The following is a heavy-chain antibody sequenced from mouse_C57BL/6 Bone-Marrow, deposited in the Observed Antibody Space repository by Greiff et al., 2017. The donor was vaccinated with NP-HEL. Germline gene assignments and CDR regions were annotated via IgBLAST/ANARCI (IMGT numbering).Heavy chain of an antibody. CDR1: GFNIKDDY. V-gene: IGHV14-4*01. D-gene: IGHD1-1*01. CDR3: TRITTVEDY. CDR2: IDPENGDT. J-gene: IGHJ2*01. Sequence: VQLQQSGAELVRPGASVKLSCTASGFNIKDDYMHWVKQRPEQGLEWIGWIDPENGDTESASKFQGKAPITADTSSNTAYLQLSSLTSEDTAVYYCTRITTVEDYWGQGTTLTVSS.